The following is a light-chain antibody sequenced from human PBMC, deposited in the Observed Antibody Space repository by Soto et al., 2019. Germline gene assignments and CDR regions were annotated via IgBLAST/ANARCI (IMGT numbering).Light chain of an antibody. CDR1: SSDVGGYDY. CDR2: NVR. V-gene: IGLV2-14*01. Sequence: QSALTQPASVSGSPGQSITISCTGTSSDVGGYDYVSWYQQYAGKAPKLTISNVRNRPSGVSNRFSGSKSGNTASLTISGLQPEDEADYFCSSYTNSGTVLFGGGTKVTVL. J-gene: IGLJ2*01. CDR3: SSYTNSGTVL.